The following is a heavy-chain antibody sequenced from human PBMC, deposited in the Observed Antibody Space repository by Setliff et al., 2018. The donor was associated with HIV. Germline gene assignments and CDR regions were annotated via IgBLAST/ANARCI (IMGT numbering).Heavy chain of an antibody. V-gene: IGHV4-38-2*02. CDR3: VRVDYGDYDFDY. CDR2: IHHSGTT. CDR1: GYSMTSDCQ. Sequence: SETLSLTCTVSGYSMTSDCQWGWIRQPPGKGLEWIGSIHHSGTTYYNPSLKSRVTISVDTSKSQFSLKLISVTAADTAVFYCVRVDYGDYDFDYWGQGTLVTVSS. J-gene: IGHJ4*02. D-gene: IGHD4-17*01.